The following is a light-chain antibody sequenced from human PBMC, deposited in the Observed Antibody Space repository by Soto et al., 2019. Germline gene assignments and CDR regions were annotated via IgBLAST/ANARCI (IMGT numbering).Light chain of an antibody. CDR1: QSISSW. Sequence: DIQMSQSPSTLSASVGDRVTISCRASQSISSWLAWYQKKPGKAPKLLIYDASSLESGVPSRLSGSGSGTEFTLTISSLQPDDFSTYYCKQYNSYPLTFGGGTKVDIK. CDR2: DAS. V-gene: IGKV1-5*01. CDR3: KQYNSYPLT. J-gene: IGKJ4*01.